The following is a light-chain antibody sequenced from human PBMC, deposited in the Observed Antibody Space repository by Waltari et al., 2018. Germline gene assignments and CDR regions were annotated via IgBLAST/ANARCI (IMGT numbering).Light chain of an antibody. CDR1: QSVGSN. J-gene: IGKJ1*01. V-gene: IGKV3-15*01. CDR3: QQYTYWPPGT. CDR2: GAS. Sequence: ETVMTQSPATLSVSPGERVSLSCRASQSVGSNLAWYQQIPGQAPRLLIYGASTRATGIPARFSGSGSGTEFTLTISSLQSEDFAVYYCQQYTYWPPGTFGQGTKVEIK.